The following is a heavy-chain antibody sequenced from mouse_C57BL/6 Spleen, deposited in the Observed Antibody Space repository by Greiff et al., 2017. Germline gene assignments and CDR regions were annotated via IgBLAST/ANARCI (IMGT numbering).Heavy chain of an antibody. V-gene: IGHV4-1*01. CDR2: INPDSSTI. D-gene: IGHD2-2*01. CDR1: AVDFSRYW. CDR3: ARPGGYDGYAMDY. Sequence: AASAVDFSRYWMSWVRRAPGKGLEWIGEINPDSSTINYAPSLKDKFIISRDNAKNTLYLQMSKVRSEDTALYYCARPGGYDGYAMDYWGQGTSVTVSS. J-gene: IGHJ4*01.